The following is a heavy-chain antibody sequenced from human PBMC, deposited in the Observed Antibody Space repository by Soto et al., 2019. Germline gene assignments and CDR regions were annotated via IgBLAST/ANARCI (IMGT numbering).Heavy chain of an antibody. CDR2: ISASNGST. J-gene: IGHJ6*02. D-gene: IGHD2-2*01. Sequence: GASVKVSCKASGYTFTSYGISWVRQAPGQGLEWMGRISASNGSTSYAQMFQGRVTMTRDTSTSSVYMELSSLRSEDTAVYYCASRGIVVVPAAMLGYYYGMDVWGQGTTVTVSS. CDR1: GYTFTSYG. CDR3: ASRGIVVVPAAMLGYYYGMDV. V-gene: IGHV1-18*01.